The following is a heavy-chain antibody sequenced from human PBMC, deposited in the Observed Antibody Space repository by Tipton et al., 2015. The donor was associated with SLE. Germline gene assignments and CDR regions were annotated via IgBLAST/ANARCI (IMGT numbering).Heavy chain of an antibody. J-gene: IGHJ1*01. CDR2: IYAGGST. V-gene: IGHV3-23*03. D-gene: IGHD3-22*01. CDR3: ATGKYYYDSSGSSQEN. Sequence: GSLRLSCAASGFTFNSYAMNWVRQTPGKGLEWVALIYAGGSTFYADSVKGRFTISRDNSKDMLYLQMDSLRGDDTAVYYCATGKYYYDSSGSSQENWGQGTLVTVSS. CDR1: GFTFNSYA.